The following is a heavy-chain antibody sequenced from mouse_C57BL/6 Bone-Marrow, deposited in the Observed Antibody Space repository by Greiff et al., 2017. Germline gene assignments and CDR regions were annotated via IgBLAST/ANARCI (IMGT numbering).Heavy chain of an antibody. D-gene: IGHD4-1*01. CDR3: ARRDWDVVDY. CDR2: INPGSGGT. V-gene: IGHV1-54*01. J-gene: IGHJ2*01. CDR1: GYAFTNYL. Sequence: VKLMESGAELVRPGTSVKVSCKASGYAFTNYLIEWVKQRPGQGLEWIGVINPGSGGTNYNEKFKDKATLTADKSSSTAYMQLSSLTSEDSAVYFCARRDWDVVDYWGQGTTLTVSS.